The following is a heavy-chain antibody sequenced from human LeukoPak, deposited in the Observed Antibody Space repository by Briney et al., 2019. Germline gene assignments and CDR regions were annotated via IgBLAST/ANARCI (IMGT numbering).Heavy chain of an antibody. D-gene: IGHD2-15*01. Sequence: ASVKVSCKASGGTFSSYAISWVRQAPGQGLEWMGGIIPIFGTANYAQKFQGRVTITADESTSTAYMELSSLRSEDTAVYYCARRAANLLYNWFDPWGQGTLVTVSS. V-gene: IGHV1-69*13. CDR2: IIPIFGTA. CDR3: ARRAANLLYNWFDP. J-gene: IGHJ5*02. CDR1: GGTFSSYA.